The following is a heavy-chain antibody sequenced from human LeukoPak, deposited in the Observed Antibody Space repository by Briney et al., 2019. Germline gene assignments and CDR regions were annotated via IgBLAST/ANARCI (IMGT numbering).Heavy chain of an antibody. CDR1: GFTFSSYS. V-gene: IGHV3-21*01. Sequence: PGGSLRLSCAASGFTFSSYSMNWVRQAPGKGLEWVSSISSSSSYIYYADSVKGRFTISRDNAKNSLYLQMNSLRAGDTAVYYCARVKYYDFGGNTWYGMDVWGQGTTVTVSS. CDR2: ISSSSSYI. D-gene: IGHD3-3*01. CDR3: ARVKYYDFGGNTWYGMDV. J-gene: IGHJ6*02.